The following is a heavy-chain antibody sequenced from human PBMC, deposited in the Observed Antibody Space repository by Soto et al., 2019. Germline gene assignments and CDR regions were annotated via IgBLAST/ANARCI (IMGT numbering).Heavy chain of an antibody. CDR3: ARRRSYYGGNPRLYYDGMDV. J-gene: IGHJ6*02. Sequence: SETLSLTCAVYGGSFSGYYWSWIRQPPGKGLEWIGEINHSGSTNYNPSLKSRVTISVDTSKNQFSLKLSSVTAADTAVYYCARRRSYYGGNPRLYYDGMDVWGQGTTVTVSS. V-gene: IGHV4-34*01. CDR2: INHSGST. CDR1: GGSFSGYY. D-gene: IGHD4-17*01.